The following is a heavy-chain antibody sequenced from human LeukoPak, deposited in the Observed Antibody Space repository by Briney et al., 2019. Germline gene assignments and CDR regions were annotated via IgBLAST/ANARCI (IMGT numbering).Heavy chain of an antibody. CDR1: GFTFDDYA. CDR3: AKDISYYYGMDV. J-gene: IGHJ6*02. V-gene: IGHV3-9*01. Sequence: GGSLRLSCAASGFTFDDYAMHWVRQAPGKGLDWVSGISWNSGSIGYADSVKGRFTISRDNAKNSLYLQMNSLRAEDTALYYCAKDISYYYGMDVWGQGTTVTVSS. CDR2: ISWNSGSI.